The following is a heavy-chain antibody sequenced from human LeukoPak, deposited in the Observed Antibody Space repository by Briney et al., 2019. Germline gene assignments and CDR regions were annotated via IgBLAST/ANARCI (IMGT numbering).Heavy chain of an antibody. CDR1: GFTFSSYG. J-gene: IGHJ4*02. Sequence: GGTLRLSCAASGFTFSSYGMSWVRQAPGKGLEWVSAISGRGGSTYYADSVKGRFTISRDNSKNTLYLQMNSLRAEDTAVYYCAKDFVVVVAATPLDYWGQGTLVTVSS. CDR3: AKDFVVVVAATPLDY. CDR2: ISGRGGST. V-gene: IGHV3-23*01. D-gene: IGHD2-15*01.